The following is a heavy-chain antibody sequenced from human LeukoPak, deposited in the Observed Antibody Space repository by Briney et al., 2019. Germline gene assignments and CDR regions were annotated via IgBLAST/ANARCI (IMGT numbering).Heavy chain of an antibody. J-gene: IGHJ4*02. Sequence: SETLSLTCTVSGGSISSSSYYWGWIRQPPGKGLEWIGSIYYSGSTYYNPSLKSRVTISVDTSKNQLSLKLSSVTAADTAVYYCARSPKGYGYVASGNFDYWGQGTLVTVSS. CDR1: GGSISSSSYY. CDR2: IYYSGST. D-gene: IGHD5-18*01. CDR3: ARSPKGYGYVASGNFDY. V-gene: IGHV4-39*01.